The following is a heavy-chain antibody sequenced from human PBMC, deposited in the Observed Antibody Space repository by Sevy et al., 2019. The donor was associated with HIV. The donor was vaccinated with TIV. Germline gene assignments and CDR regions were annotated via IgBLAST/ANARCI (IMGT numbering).Heavy chain of an antibody. Sequence: GGSLRLSCAASGFTFSSYGMHWVRQAPGKGLEWVAFIRYDGSNKYYADSVNGRFTISRDNSKNTLYLQMNSLRADDTAVYYCAKGTGNRYCSSTSCRPHYYYYMDVWGKGTTVTVSS. CDR3: AKGTGNRYCSSTSCRPHYYYYMDV. V-gene: IGHV3-30*02. D-gene: IGHD2-2*01. CDR2: IRYDGSNK. CDR1: GFTFSSYG. J-gene: IGHJ6*03.